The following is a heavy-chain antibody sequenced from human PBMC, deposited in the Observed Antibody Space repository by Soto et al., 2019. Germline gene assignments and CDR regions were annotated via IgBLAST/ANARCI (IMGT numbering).Heavy chain of an antibody. CDR2: ISWDGGST. Sequence: GGSLRLSCAASGFTFDDYAMHWVRQAPGKGLEWVSLISWDGGSTYYADSVKGRFTISRDNSKNSLYLQMNSLRAEDTALYYCAKAHMVRGVTYYYYGMDVWGQGTTVTVSS. CDR1: GFTFDDYA. J-gene: IGHJ6*02. CDR3: AKAHMVRGVTYYYYGMDV. D-gene: IGHD3-10*01. V-gene: IGHV3-43D*04.